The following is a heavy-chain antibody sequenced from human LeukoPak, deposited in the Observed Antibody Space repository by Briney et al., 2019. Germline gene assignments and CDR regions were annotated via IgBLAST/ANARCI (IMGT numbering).Heavy chain of an antibody. CDR2: IQDRGST. V-gene: IGHV4-4*07. CDR3: TRGQWLDVWDF. D-gene: IGHD6-19*01. J-gene: IGHJ4*02. Sequence: SETLSLTCTVSGTSMSNSYWSWIRQPVGKGLEWIGHIQDRGSTIYNPSLGSRVTMSLDTPKNQFSLKLNSVTAADTAVYYCTRGQWLDVWDFWGQGTLVTVSS. CDR1: GTSMSNSY.